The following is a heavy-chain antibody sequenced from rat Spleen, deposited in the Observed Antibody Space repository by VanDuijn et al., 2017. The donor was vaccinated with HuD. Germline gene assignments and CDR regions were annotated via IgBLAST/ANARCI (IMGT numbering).Heavy chain of an antibody. V-gene: IGHV5-7*01. CDR1: GFTFDDYH. CDR3: ARHTYYGYYFDY. J-gene: IGHJ2*01. D-gene: IGHD1-9*01. Sequence: EVQLVESGGGLVQPGRSLKLSCAASGFTFDDYHMAWVRQAPTKGLEWVASINYDGSSTYYRDSVKGRFTLSRDNARNTLHLQMDSLRSEDTATYYCARHTYYGYYFDYWGQGVMVTVSS. CDR2: INYDGSST.